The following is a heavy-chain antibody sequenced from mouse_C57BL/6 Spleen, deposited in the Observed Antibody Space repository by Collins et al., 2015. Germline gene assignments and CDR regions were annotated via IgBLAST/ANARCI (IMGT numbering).Heavy chain of an antibody. Sequence: EVQLQQSGPELVKPGASVKISCKASGYTFTDYYMNWVKQSHGKSLEWIGDINPNNGGTSYNQKFKGKATLTVDKFSSTAYMELRSLTSEDSAVYYCARSYYPEGLYFDYWGQGTTLTVSS. CDR1: GYTFTDYY. D-gene: IGHD2-12*01. CDR2: INPNNGGT. CDR3: ARSYYPEGLYFDY. V-gene: IGHV1-26*01. J-gene: IGHJ2*01.